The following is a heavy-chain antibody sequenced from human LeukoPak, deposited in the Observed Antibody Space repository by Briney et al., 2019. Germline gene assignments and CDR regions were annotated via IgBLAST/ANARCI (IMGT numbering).Heavy chain of an antibody. CDR2: IYYSGST. J-gene: IGHJ4*02. CDR1: GGSISSYY. Sequence: SETLSLTCTVSGGSISSYYWSWIRQPPGKGLEWIGYIYYSGSTNYIPSLKSRVTISVDTSKNQFSLRLSSVTAADTAPYYCGGECNNSRWHGYWGQGNPVPLSP. V-gene: IGHV4-59*01. CDR3: GGECNNSRWHGY. D-gene: IGHD2/OR15-2a*01.